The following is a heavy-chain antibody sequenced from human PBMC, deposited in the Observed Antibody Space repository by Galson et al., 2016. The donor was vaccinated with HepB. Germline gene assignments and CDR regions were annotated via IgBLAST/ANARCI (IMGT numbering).Heavy chain of an antibody. CDR2: INPSSGSA. D-gene: IGHD3-16*01. V-gene: IGHV1-46*01. CDR1: GYTFTSYY. J-gene: IGHJ4*02. CDR3: ARGGEGHDFIDY. Sequence: SVKVSCKASGYTFTSYYMHWVRQAPGQGLDWMGMINPSSGSANYAQKFQGRVTVTRDTSTSTAYMKLSRQRSEDTAVYYCARGGEGHDFIDYWGQGTLVTVSS.